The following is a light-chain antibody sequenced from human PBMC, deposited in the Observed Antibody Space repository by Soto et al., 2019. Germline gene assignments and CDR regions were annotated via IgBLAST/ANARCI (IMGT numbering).Light chain of an antibody. CDR1: SSTVGGFNV. J-gene: IGLJ3*02. V-gene: IGLV2-14*02. CDR2: EGI. Sequence: QSALTQPASVSGSPGQSITISCTGTSSTVGGFNVVSWYQQHPGKAPKVIIYEGIKRPSGVSNRFSGSNSGSTASLTISGLQAEDEADYYCISYTSSSTWVFGGGTQLTVL. CDR3: ISYTSSSTWV.